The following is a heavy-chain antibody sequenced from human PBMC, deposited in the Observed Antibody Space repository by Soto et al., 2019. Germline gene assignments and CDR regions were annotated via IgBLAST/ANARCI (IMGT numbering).Heavy chain of an antibody. V-gene: IGHV4-39*07. D-gene: IGHD1-26*01. J-gene: IGHJ4*02. Sequence: SETLSLTCTVSGGSISSSSYYWGWIRQPPGKGLEWIGSIYYSGSTYYNPSLKSRVTISVDTSKNQFSLKLSSVTAADTAVYYCAREGSGSYYYFDYWGQGTLVTVSS. CDR1: GGSISSSSYY. CDR2: IYYSGST. CDR3: AREGSGSYYYFDY.